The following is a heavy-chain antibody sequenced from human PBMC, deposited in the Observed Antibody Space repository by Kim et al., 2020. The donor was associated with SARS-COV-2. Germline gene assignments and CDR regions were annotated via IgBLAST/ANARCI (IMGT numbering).Heavy chain of an antibody. CDR2: IKSDGSVI. Sequence: GGSLRLSCAVSATFSTSWMHWVRQAPGKGLMWLSRIKSDGSVIMYADSVKGRFTISRDNARNTLYLQMNSLRAEDTAVYYCARDLDRNGYSYFDYWGQGTLVTVSS. V-gene: IGHV3-74*03. J-gene: IGHJ4*02. CDR1: ATFSTSW. CDR3: ARDLDRNGYSYFDY. D-gene: IGHD2-15*01.